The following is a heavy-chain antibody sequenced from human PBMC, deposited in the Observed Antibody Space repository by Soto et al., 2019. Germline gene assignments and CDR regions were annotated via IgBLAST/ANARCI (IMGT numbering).Heavy chain of an antibody. CDR3: ARESGGATATLDYYYFYMDV. CDR2: INPNSGVT. J-gene: IGHJ6*03. V-gene: IGHV1-2*04. Sequence: AAVKVSCKASGDRFTDYYMHWVRQAPGQGLEWMGWINPNSGVTKYAQKFQGWVTMTRDTSIRTVYMQLSRLGFDDTAIYYCARESGGATATLDYYYFYMDVWGTGTTVTVSS. CDR1: GDRFTDYY. D-gene: IGHD5-12*01.